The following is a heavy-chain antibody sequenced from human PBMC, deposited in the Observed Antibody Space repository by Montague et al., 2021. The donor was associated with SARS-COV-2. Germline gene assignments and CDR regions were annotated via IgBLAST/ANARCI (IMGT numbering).Heavy chain of an antibody. CDR3: ARSPTHSGNYYNPDY. Sequence: SLRLSCAASGFTFSSYSMNWVRQAPGKGLEWLSYISGSGDLSYSMDSVRGRFTIFRDNAKNSLYLHMNSLRADDTAVYYCARSPTHSGNYYNPDYWGQGTLVTVSS. V-gene: IGHV3-21*05. CDR1: GFTFSSYS. J-gene: IGHJ4*02. CDR2: ISGSGDLS. D-gene: IGHD3-10*01.